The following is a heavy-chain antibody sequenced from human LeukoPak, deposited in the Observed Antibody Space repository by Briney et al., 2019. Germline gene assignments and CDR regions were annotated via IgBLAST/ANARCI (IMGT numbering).Heavy chain of an antibody. D-gene: IGHD6-6*01. J-gene: IGHJ6*03. CDR3: ARDIEYSSSSGNYYYYMDV. CDR2: IYYSGST. V-gene: IGHV4-59*01. Sequence: SETLSLTCTVSGGSISGYYWSWIRQPPGKGLEWIGYIYYSGSTNYNPSLKSRVTISVDTSKNQFSLKLSSVTAADTAVYYCARDIEYSSSSGNYYYYMDVWGKGTTVTVSS. CDR1: GGSISGYY.